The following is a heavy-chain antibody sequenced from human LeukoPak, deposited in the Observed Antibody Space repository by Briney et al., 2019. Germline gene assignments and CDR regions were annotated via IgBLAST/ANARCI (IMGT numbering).Heavy chain of an antibody. J-gene: IGHJ3*02. V-gene: IGHV3-64*01. CDR1: GLTFSSYA. D-gene: IGHD5-18*01. CDR2: ISSNGGST. Sequence: PGGSLRLSCAASGLTFSSYAMHWVRQAPGKGLEYVSAISSNGGSTYYANSVKGRFTISRDNSKNTLYLQMGSLRAEDMAVYYCARERGYSYAYDAFDIWGQGTMVTVSS. CDR3: ARERGYSYAYDAFDI.